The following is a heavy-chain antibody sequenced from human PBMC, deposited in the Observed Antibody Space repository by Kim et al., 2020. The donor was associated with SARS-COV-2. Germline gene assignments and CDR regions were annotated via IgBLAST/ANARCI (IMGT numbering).Heavy chain of an antibody. V-gene: IGHV4-34*01. CDR1: GGSFSGYY. CDR3: ARDTRYFDY. Sequence: SETLSLTCAVYGGSFSGYYWSWIRQPPGKGLEWIGEINHSGSTNYNPSLKSRVTISVDTSKNQFSLKLSSVTAADTAVYYCARDTRYFDYWGQGTLVTVS. CDR2: INHSGST. J-gene: IGHJ4*02.